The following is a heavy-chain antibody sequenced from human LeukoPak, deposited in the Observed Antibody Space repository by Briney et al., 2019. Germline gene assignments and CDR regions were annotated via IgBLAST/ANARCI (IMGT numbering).Heavy chain of an antibody. CDR2: ISGSGGST. D-gene: IGHD6-19*01. J-gene: IGHJ4*02. V-gene: IGHV3-23*01. CDR1: GFTLSSYA. Sequence: GGSLRLSCAASGFTLSSYAMSWVRQAPGKGLEWVSAISGSGGSTYYADSVKGRFTISRDNSKNTLYLQMNSLRAEDTAVYYCAKLLSGWYYFDYWGQGTLVAVSS. CDR3: AKLLSGWYYFDY.